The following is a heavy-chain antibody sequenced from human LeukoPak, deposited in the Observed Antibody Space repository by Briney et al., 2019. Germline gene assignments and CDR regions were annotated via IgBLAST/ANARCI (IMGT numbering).Heavy chain of an antibody. Sequence: ASVKVCCKASGYTFTGYYMHWVRQAPGQGLEWMGWINPNSGGTNYAQKFQGRVTMTRDTSISTAYMELSRLRSDDTAVYYCARDRRGITIFGPDDWGQGTLVTVSS. D-gene: IGHD3-3*01. CDR2: INPNSGGT. CDR3: ARDRRGITIFGPDD. J-gene: IGHJ4*02. V-gene: IGHV1-2*02. CDR1: GYTFTGYY.